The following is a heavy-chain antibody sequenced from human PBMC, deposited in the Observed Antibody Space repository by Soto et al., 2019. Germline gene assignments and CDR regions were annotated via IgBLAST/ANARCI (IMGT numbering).Heavy chain of an antibody. D-gene: IGHD5-18*01. CDR3: AKDQLGGYSYGDSRYYYYGMDV. CDR2: ISYDGSNK. Sequence: QVQLVESGGGVVQPGRSLRLSCAASGFTFSSYGMHWVRQAPGKGLEWVAVISYDGSNKYYADSVKGRFTISRDNSKNTLYLQMNSLRAEDTAVYYCAKDQLGGYSYGDSRYYYYGMDVWGQGTTVTVSS. CDR1: GFTFSSYG. J-gene: IGHJ6*02. V-gene: IGHV3-30*18.